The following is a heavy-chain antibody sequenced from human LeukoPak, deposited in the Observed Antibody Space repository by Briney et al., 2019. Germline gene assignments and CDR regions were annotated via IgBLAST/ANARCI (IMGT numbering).Heavy chain of an antibody. J-gene: IGHJ4*02. CDR2: ISPKSGGT. CDR1: GYTFTDYY. Sequence: GAPVKVSCKASGYTFTDYYIHWVRQAPGQGLEWMGWISPKSGGTNYAQRFQGRVTMARDTSISTAYMELSSLRSDDTALYYCARDGNFDCWGQGTLVTVSS. D-gene: IGHD2-15*01. CDR3: ARDGNFDC. V-gene: IGHV1-2*02.